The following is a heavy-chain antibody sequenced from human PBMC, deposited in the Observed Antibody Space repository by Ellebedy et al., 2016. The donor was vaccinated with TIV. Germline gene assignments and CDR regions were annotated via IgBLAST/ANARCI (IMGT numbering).Heavy chain of an antibody. D-gene: IGHD1-1*01. Sequence: PGGSLRLSCAASGFTFNNYAVTWVRQAPGKGLEWVSTLTAHDRKIFYAASLKGRFTISADSSKTTLFLQMTNLRADDSAVYYCAKDLTGISISYFASWGPGTLVTVAA. CDR2: LTAHDRKI. V-gene: IGHV3-23*01. J-gene: IGHJ4*02. CDR1: GFTFNNYA. CDR3: AKDLTGISISYFAS.